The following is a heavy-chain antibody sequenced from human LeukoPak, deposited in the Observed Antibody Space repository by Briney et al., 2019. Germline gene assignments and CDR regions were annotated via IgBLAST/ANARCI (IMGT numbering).Heavy chain of an antibody. Sequence: PGRSLRFSCVTSGFTFNNHGMHWVRQAPGKGLEWVAVIASDGGVKHFADSVQGRFTLSRDNSKNTLYPQMNSLSVEDTAVYYCAREATWGQWYFDHWGQGTPVTVSS. CDR2: IASDGGVK. D-gene: IGHD6-19*01. CDR1: GFTFNNHG. V-gene: IGHV3-30*03. J-gene: IGHJ4*02. CDR3: AREATWGQWYFDH.